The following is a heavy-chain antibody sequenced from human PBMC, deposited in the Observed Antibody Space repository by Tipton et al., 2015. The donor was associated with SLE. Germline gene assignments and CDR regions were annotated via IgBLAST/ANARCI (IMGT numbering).Heavy chain of an antibody. Sequence: TLSLTCTVSGDSISSHYWSWIRQPAGKGLEWIGYIHYTGVTDYNPSLRSRVTISVDTSKNQFSLKLSSVTAADTAVYYCAREGWVASPLNYYYYYMDVWGKGTTVTVSS. CDR3: AREGWVASPLNYYYYYMDV. CDR2: IHYTGVT. D-gene: IGHD2-15*01. J-gene: IGHJ6*03. V-gene: IGHV4-4*08. CDR1: GDSISSHY.